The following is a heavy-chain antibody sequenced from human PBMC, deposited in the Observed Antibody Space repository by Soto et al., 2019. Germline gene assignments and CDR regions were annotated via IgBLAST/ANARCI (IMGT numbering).Heavy chain of an antibody. CDR2: FDPEDGET. CDR3: ASGRYLDRPRGYWFDS. J-gene: IGHJ5*01. Sequence: ASVKVSCKVSGYTLTELSMHWVRQAPGKGLEWMGGFDPEDGETIYAQKFQGRVTMTEDTSTDTAYMELSSLRSEDTAVYSCASGRYLDRPRGYWFDSSGQGTLVTFSS. D-gene: IGHD3-9*01. CDR1: GYTLTELS. V-gene: IGHV1-24*01.